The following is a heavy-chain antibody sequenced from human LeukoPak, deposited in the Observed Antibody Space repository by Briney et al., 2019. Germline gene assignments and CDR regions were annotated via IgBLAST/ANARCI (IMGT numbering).Heavy chain of an antibody. V-gene: IGHV3-15*01. CDR3: TTDSPSIVGATRVDY. J-gene: IGHJ4*02. CDR2: IKSKTDGGTT. Sequence: GRSLRLSCAASGFTFSNAWMSWVRQAPGKGLEWVGRIKSKTDGGTTDYAAPVKGRFTISRDDSKNTLYLQMNSLKTGDTAVYYCTTDSPSIVGATRVDYWGQGTLVTVSS. CDR1: GFTFSNAW. D-gene: IGHD1-26*01.